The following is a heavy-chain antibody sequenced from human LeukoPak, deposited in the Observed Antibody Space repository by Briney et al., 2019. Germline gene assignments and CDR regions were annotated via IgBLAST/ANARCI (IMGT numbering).Heavy chain of an antibody. J-gene: IGHJ6*02. D-gene: IGHD6-13*01. V-gene: IGHV5-51*01. Sequence: GESLKISCKGSGYSFTSNWIGWVRQMPGKGLEWMGIIYPGDSDTRYSPSFQGQVTISADKSISTAYLQWSSLKASDTAMYYCAASAGTAYYYYGMDVWGQGTTVTVSS. CDR1: GYSFTSNW. CDR2: IYPGDSDT. CDR3: AASAGTAYYYYGMDV.